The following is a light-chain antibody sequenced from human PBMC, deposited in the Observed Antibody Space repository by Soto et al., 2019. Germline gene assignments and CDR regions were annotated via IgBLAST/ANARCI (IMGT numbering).Light chain of an antibody. CDR2: APS. CDR3: QQTYITPPWT. Sequence: DIQMTPSPSSLSASVGDRVTITCRASQSISRFLNWYQQKSGKPPQLLIYAPSILQSWVPSRFSGSGTGTDFPLTISSLQPEDFATYYCQQTYITPPWTFGQGSKVEIK. V-gene: IGKV1-39*01. CDR1: QSISRF. J-gene: IGKJ1*01.